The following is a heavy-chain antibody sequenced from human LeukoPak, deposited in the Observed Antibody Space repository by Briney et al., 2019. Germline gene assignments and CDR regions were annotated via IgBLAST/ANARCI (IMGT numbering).Heavy chain of an antibody. CDR2: ISNDGTIK. CDR3: AREDSGYDSEY. V-gene: IGHV3-30*03. Sequence: PGRSLRLSCAGSGFSFSSFGMHWVRLPPGKGLEWVAVISNDGTIKYYTDSVKGRFTISRENSENMLYLQMNSLRTEDTAVYYCAREDSGYDSEYWGQGTLVTVSS. D-gene: IGHD5-12*01. CDR1: GFSFSSFG. J-gene: IGHJ4*02.